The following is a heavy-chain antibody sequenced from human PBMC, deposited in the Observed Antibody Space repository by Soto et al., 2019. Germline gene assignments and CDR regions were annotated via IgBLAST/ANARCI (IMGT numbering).Heavy chain of an antibody. CDR3: ARHYYDSSGHLHY. D-gene: IGHD3-22*01. J-gene: IGHJ4*02. V-gene: IGHV5-10-1*01. Sequence: PGESLKISCRGSGYSFTSYWISWVRQMPGKGLEWMGRIDPSDSYTYYSPSFQGHVTISADKYISTAYLQWSNLKASDTAMYYCARHYYDSSGHLHYWGQGTLVTVSS. CDR1: GYSFTSYW. CDR2: IDPSDSYT.